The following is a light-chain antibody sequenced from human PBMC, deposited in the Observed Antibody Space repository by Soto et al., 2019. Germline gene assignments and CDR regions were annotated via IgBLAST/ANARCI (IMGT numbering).Light chain of an antibody. CDR3: QQYDNLPRS. V-gene: IGKV1-33*01. CDR2: DAS. J-gene: IGKJ3*01. CDR1: QDISNY. Sequence: DIQMTQSPSSLSASVGDRVTITCQASQDISNYLNWSHQKPGKAPKLMISDASNLETGSPSRFSGSGSGTDFTFTISSLQPEDIGTYFCQQYDNLPRSFGPGTTVEI.